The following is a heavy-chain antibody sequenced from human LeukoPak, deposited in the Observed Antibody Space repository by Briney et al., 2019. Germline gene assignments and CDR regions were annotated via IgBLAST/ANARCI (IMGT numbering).Heavy chain of an antibody. CDR3: ARDGGGYDFWSGYSSYYYYMDV. D-gene: IGHD3-3*01. Sequence: GASVKVSCKASGYTFTGYYVHWVRQATGQGLEWMGWINPNSGGTNYAQKFQGRVTMTRDTSISTAYMELSRLRSDDTAVYYCARDGGGYDFWSGYSSYYYYMDVWGKGTTVTVSS. V-gene: IGHV1-2*02. CDR2: INPNSGGT. CDR1: GYTFTGYY. J-gene: IGHJ6*03.